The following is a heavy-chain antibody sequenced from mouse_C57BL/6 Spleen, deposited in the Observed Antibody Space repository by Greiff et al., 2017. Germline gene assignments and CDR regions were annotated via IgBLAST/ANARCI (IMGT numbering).Heavy chain of an antibody. CDR2: INPSTGGT. J-gene: IGHJ4*01. V-gene: IGHV1-42*01. D-gene: IGHD1-1*01. Sequence: EVQLQESGPELVQPGASVKISCKASGYSFTGYYMNWVKQSPEKSLEWIGEINPSTGGTTSNQKFKAKATLTVDKSSSTAYMQLKSLTSEDSAVYYCAREGITTVSMDYWGQGTSVTVSS. CDR1: GYSFTGYY. CDR3: AREGITTVSMDY.